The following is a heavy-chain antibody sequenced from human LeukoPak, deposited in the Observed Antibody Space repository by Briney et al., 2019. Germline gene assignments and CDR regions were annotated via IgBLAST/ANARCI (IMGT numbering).Heavy chain of an antibody. J-gene: IGHJ4*02. CDR3: ALGSYGSGSTTFDY. D-gene: IGHD3-10*01. CDR2: VYYSGST. Sequence: SETLSLTCTVSGDFITAYYWSWIRQPPGKGLEWIGYVYYSGSTNYNPSLKSRVTISVDTSKNQFSLKLSSVTAADTAVYYCALGSYGSGSTTFDYWGQGTLVTVSS. CDR1: GDFITAYY. V-gene: IGHV4-59*01.